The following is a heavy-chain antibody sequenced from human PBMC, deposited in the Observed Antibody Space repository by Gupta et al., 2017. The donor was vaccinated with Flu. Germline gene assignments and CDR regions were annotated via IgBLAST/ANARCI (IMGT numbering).Heavy chain of an antibody. D-gene: IGHD4-17*01. CDR1: GGTLSNYG. Sequence: QVHLVQSGAEVTKPGSSVKVSCKSSGGTLSNYGISWVRQAPGQGLEWMGGITPMFGTWKSAQKFQGRVTITADESTATVYLELSSLRSEDTAVYYCARDVARNTVTTYGRFDLWGQGTLVTVSS. CDR3: ARDVARNTVTTYGRFDL. J-gene: IGHJ5*02. V-gene: IGHV1-69*01. CDR2: ITPMFGTW.